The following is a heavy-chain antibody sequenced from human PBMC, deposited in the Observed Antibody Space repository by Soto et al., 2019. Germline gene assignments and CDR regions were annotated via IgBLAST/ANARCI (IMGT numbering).Heavy chain of an antibody. CDR2: IYSGGST. Sequence: GGSLRLSCAASGFTVSSNYMSWVRQAPGKGLEWVSVIYSGGSTYYADSVKGRFTISRDNSKNTLYLQMNSLRAEDTAVYYCAGNSYGSGSYYNEPPPYYYYYYMDVWGKGTTVTSP. D-gene: IGHD3-10*01. CDR1: GFTVSSNY. V-gene: IGHV3-66*01. CDR3: AGNSYGSGSYYNEPPPYYYYYYMDV. J-gene: IGHJ6*03.